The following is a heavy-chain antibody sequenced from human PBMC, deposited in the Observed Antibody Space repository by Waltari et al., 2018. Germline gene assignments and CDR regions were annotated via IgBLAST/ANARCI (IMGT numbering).Heavy chain of an antibody. D-gene: IGHD3-10*01. J-gene: IGHJ4*02. CDR3: ARLQVLWGVIDY. CDR2: IYHSGST. Sequence: VQLQESGPGLVKPSETLSLTCAVSGYSISSGYYWGWIRQPPGKGLEWIGSIYHSGSTYYNPSLKSRVTISVDTSKNQFSLKLSSVTAADTAVYYCARLQVLWGVIDYWGQGTLVTVSS. CDR1: GYSISSGYY. V-gene: IGHV4-38-2*01.